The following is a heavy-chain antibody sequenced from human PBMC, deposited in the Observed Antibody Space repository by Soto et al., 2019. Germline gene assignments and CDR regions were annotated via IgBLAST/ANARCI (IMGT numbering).Heavy chain of an antibody. V-gene: IGHV4-59*01. CDR3: ARYGSGSYNFDY. CDR2: IHYSGST. D-gene: IGHD3-10*01. J-gene: IGHJ4*02. CDR1: GGSITGYY. Sequence: SETLSLTCTVSGGSITGYYWSWIRQPPGQGLEWIGFIHYSGSTKYNPSLESRATISVDTSKNQFSLNLRSVTAADTAVYYCARYGSGSYNFDYWGQGTLVTVSS.